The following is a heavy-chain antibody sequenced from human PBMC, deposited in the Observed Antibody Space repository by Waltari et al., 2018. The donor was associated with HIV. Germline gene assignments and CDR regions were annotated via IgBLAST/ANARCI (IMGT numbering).Heavy chain of an antibody. CDR1: GYTFTSYD. V-gene: IGHV1-3*01. CDR3: ARGWFGEFNWFDP. D-gene: IGHD3-10*01. CDR2: INAGNGNT. J-gene: IGHJ5*02. Sequence: QVQLVQSGAEVKKPGASVKVSCKASGYTFTSYDMHWVRQAPGQRLEWMGWINAGNGNTKNSQKFQGRVTITRDTSASTAYMELSSLRSEDTAVYYCARGWFGEFNWFDPWGQGTLVTVSS.